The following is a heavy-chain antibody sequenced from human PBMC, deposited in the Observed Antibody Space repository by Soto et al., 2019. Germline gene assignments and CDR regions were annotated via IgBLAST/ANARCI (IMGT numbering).Heavy chain of an antibody. CDR1: GFMFNNYW. CDR3: AREIDVCRRSLYAD. Sequence: GGSLRLSCTASGFMFNNYWMTWVRQAPGKGLEWVSSISSSSSYIYYADSVKGRFTISRDNAKNSLYLEMNSLRDEDTAVYYCAREIDVCRRSLYADWGQGTLVTVSS. D-gene: IGHD2-2*01. V-gene: IGHV3-21*01. J-gene: IGHJ4*02. CDR2: ISSSSSYI.